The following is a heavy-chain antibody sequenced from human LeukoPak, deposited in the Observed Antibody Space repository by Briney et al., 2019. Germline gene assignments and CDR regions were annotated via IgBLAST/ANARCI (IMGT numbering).Heavy chain of an antibody. CDR3: ARSYCGGDCWFDY. D-gene: IGHD2-21*02. J-gene: IGHJ4*02. Sequence: ASVTVSCKASGYTFTGYYMHWVRQAPGQGLEWMGWINPNSGGTNYAQKFQGRVTMTRDTSISTAYMELSRLRSDDTAVYYCARSYCGGDCWFDYWGQGTLVTVSS. V-gene: IGHV1-2*02. CDR2: INPNSGGT. CDR1: GYTFTGYY.